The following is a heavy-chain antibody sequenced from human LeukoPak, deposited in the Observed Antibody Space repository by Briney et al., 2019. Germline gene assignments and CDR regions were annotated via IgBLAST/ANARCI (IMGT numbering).Heavy chain of an antibody. CDR2: IYPGDSDT. CDR1: GYSFTSYW. J-gene: IGHJ3*02. CDR3: ASSKLGGATRTGAFDI. V-gene: IGHV5-51*01. D-gene: IGHD1-26*01. Sequence: AGESLKISCKGSGYSFTSYWIGWVRQMPGKGLEWMGIIYPGDSDTRYSPSFQGQVTISADKSISTAYLQWSSLKASDTAMYYCASSKLGGATRTGAFDIWGQGTMVTVSS.